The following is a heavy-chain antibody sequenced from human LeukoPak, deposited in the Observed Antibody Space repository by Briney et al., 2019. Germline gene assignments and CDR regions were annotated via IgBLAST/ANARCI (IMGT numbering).Heavy chain of an antibody. D-gene: IGHD5-12*01. J-gene: IGHJ4*02. V-gene: IGHV4-39*01. Sequence: SETLSLTCNVSGGSISSGSYFWGWIRQPPGKGLEWIGSISYSGKTYYNPSLKSRVTIYVDTSKNQFSQKLSSLTAADTAVYYCARQVGGYSGPPPTVDYWGQGTLVTVSS. CDR3: ARQVGGYSGPPPTVDY. CDR2: ISYSGKT. CDR1: GGSISSGSYF.